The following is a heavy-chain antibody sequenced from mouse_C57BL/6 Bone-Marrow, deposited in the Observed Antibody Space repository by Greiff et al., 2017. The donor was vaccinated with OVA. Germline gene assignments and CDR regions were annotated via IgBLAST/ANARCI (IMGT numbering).Heavy chain of an antibody. CDR3: AISGLLRRGLFAY. V-gene: IGHV1-72*01. Sequence: QVQLQQSGAELVKPGASVKLSCKASGYTFTSYWMHWVKQRPGRGLEWIGRIDPNSGGTKYNEKFKSKATLTVAKHSSTASTQLSSLTSEDSAVAYCAISGLLRRGLFAYWGQGTLVTVSA. J-gene: IGHJ3*01. D-gene: IGHD2-3*01. CDR2: IDPNSGGT. CDR1: GYTFTSYW.